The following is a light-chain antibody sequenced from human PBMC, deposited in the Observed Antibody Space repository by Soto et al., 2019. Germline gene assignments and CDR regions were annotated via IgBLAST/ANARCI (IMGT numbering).Light chain of an antibody. CDR2: EVS. V-gene: IGLV2-14*01. CDR3: SSYTSLTTLV. Sequence: QSVLTQPASVSGSLGQSITISCTGTTSDVGGYNFVSWYQHHPGKAPKIILFEVSDRPSGVSNRFSGSKSGSTASLTISGLQSEDEADYYCSSYTSLTTLVFGTGTKVTVL. CDR1: TSDVGGYNF. J-gene: IGLJ1*01.